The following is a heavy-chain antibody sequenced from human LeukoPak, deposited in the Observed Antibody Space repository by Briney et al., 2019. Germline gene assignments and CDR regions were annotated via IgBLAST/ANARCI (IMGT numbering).Heavy chain of an antibody. D-gene: IGHD4-17*01. CDR3: ARDPVTQYYFDY. Sequence: GGSLRLSCAASGFPFSTYAMNWVRQAPGKGLEWVSVITGSGGFTQYADSVKGRFTISRDNSKNTLYLQMNSLRAEDTAVYYCARDPVTQYYFDYWGQGTLVTVSS. V-gene: IGHV3-23*01. CDR2: ITGSGGFT. CDR1: GFPFSTYA. J-gene: IGHJ4*02.